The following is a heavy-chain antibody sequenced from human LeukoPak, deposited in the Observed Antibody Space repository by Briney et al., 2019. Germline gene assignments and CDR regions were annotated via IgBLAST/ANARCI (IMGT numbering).Heavy chain of an antibody. J-gene: IGHJ4*02. Sequence: SETLSLTCTVSGGSISSYFWTWIRQPPGKGLEWIGYIYYGGITNYNPSLKSRVTISVDTSKNQFSLKLSSVTAADTAVYYCARHTDYGSSFNYWGQGTLVTVSS. V-gene: IGHV4-59*01. CDR2: IYYGGIT. CDR1: GGSISSYF. D-gene: IGHD6-13*01. CDR3: ARHTDYGSSFNY.